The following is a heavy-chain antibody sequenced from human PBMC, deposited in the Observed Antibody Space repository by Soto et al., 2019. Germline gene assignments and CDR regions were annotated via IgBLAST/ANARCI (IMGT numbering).Heavy chain of an antibody. V-gene: IGHV4-59*01. CDR3: ARMNDYVWGNYRVFDY. CDR1: GCSISSYY. CDR2: IFYSGNT. D-gene: IGHD3-16*02. J-gene: IGHJ4*02. Sequence: SETLSLNCSVSGCSISSYYWSWIRQPPGKGLEWIGYIFYSGNTNYNPSLKSRVTISVGTSKNQFSLQLSSVTAADTAVYYCARMNDYVWGNYRVFDYWGQGTLVTVSS.